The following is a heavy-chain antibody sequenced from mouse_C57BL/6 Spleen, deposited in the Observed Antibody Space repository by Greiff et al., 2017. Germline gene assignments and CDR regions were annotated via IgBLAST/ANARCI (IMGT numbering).Heavy chain of an antibody. CDR2: INPSNGGT. D-gene: IGHD1-1*01. CDR1: GYTFTSYW. J-gene: IGHJ4*01. V-gene: IGHV1-53*01. CDR3: ARGEDYYGSSIYYAMDY. Sequence: QVQLKQPGTELVKPGASGYTFTSYWMHWVKQRPGQGLEWIGNINPSNGGTNYNEKFKSKATLTVDKSSSTAYMQLSSLTSEDSAVYYCARGEDYYGSSIYYAMDYWGQGTSVTVSS.